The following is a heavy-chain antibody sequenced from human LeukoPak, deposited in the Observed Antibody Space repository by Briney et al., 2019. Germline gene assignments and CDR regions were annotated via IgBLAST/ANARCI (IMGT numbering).Heavy chain of an antibody. CDR2: IRSKAYGGTT. J-gene: IGHJ4*02. Sequence: GGSLRLSCTASGFTFGDYAMSWVRQAPGKGLEWVGFIRSKAYGGTTEYAASVKGRFTISRDDSKSIAYLQMNSLKTEDTAVYYCTRDGLWERLTRYFDYWGQGTLVTVSS. CDR3: TRDGLWERLTRYFDY. CDR1: GFTFGDYA. D-gene: IGHD1-1*01. V-gene: IGHV3-49*04.